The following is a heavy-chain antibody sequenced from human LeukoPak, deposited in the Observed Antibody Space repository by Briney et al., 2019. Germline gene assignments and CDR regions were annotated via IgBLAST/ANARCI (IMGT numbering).Heavy chain of an antibody. D-gene: IGHD6-6*01. CDR2: INPSGGST. Sequence: ASVKVSCKASGYTFTSYYMHWVRQAPGQGLEWMGIINPSGGSTSYAQKFQGRVTMTRDTSTSTVYMELSSLRSEDTAVYYCARAFESRYSSSSGGYWGQGTLVTVSS. J-gene: IGHJ4*02. CDR1: GYTFTSYY. V-gene: IGHV1-46*01. CDR3: ARAFESRYSSSSGGY.